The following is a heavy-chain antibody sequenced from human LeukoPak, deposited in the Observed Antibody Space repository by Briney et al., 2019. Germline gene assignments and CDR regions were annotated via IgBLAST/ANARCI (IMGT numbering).Heavy chain of an antibody. CDR1: GGTFSSYA. Sequence: GASVKVSCKASGGTFSSYAISWVRQAPGQGLEWMGGIIPIFGTANYAQKFQGRVTITADESTSTAYMELSSLRSEDTAMYYCATKTYCSSNSCYVPLDYWGQGTLVTVSS. CDR3: ATKTYCSSNSCYVPLDY. V-gene: IGHV1-69*13. CDR2: IIPIFGTA. D-gene: IGHD2-2*01. J-gene: IGHJ4*02.